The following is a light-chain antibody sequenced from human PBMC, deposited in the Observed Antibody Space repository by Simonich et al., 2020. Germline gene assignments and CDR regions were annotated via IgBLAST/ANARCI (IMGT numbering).Light chain of an antibody. J-gene: IGLJ2*01. V-gene: IGLV2-14*01. CDR2: DVR. CDR3: SSYTSSSTSV. Sequence: QSALTQPASVSGSPGQSITISCTGTSSYVGGYNYVSWYQQHPGKAPKLIIYDVRKRPSGVSNRVSGSKSGNTASLTISGLQAADEADYYCSSYTSSSTSVFGGGTKLTVL. CDR1: SSYVGGYNY.